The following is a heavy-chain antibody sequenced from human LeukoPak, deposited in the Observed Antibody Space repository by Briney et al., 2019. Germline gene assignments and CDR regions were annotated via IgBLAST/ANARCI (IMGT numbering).Heavy chain of an antibody. J-gene: IGHJ5*02. D-gene: IGHD6-13*01. Sequence: GGSLRLSCAASGFTFSRYDLSWVRQAPGKGLERVTTISRGVGTTYYADSVKGRFTISRDNSKNTLYLQMNNLRADDTAVYYCAKGPEQQLVRNWFDPWGQGTLVTVSS. CDR2: ISRGVGTT. V-gene: IGHV3-23*01. CDR3: AKGPEQQLVRNWFDP. CDR1: GFTFSRYD.